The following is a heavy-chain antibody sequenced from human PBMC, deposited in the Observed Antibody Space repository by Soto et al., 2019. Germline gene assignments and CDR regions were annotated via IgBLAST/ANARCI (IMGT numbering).Heavy chain of an antibody. J-gene: IGHJ4*02. CDR2: VVLGGTT. CDR1: RESFSNYY. V-gene: IGHV4-34*01. D-gene: IGHD3-22*01. CDR3: ARGINTYYYDNFAFSGRYFDS. Sequence: QVQLQQWGAGLLKPSETLSLTCAVYRESFSNYYWTWIRQTPGKGLEWIGDVVLGGTTTYTPSLKSRVTISIDTSKNQFSLKLTSVTAADTSVYYCARGINTYYYDNFAFSGRYFDSWGQGTLVTVSS.